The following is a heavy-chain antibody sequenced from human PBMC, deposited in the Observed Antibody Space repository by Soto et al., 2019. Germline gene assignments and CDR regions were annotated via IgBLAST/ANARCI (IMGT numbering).Heavy chain of an antibody. CDR3: ARTMFRMTSPYDMDV. V-gene: IGHV5-51*01. CDR1: GYSFTSYW. Sequence: PGESLKISCKGSGYSFTSYWIGWVRQMPGKGLEWMGIIYPGDSDTRYSPSFQGQVTISADKSISTAYLQWSSLKASDTAMYYCARTMFRMTSPYDMDVWGKGTTVTVSS. J-gene: IGHJ6*03. CDR2: IYPGDSDT. D-gene: IGHD2-15*01.